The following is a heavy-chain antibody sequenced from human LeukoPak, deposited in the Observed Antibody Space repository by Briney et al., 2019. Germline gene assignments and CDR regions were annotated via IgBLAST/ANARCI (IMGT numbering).Heavy chain of an antibody. V-gene: IGHV4-34*01. D-gene: IGHD3-22*01. Sequence: GSLRLSCAASGFTFSSYAMSWIRQPPGKGLEWIGEISHSGNSNYNPSLKSRVTISVDTSKNQFSLKLSSVTAADAALYYCARGLNYYDNTGYYPAYMNVWGKGTTVTVSS. CDR2: ISHSGNS. CDR1: GFTFSSYA. J-gene: IGHJ6*03. CDR3: ARGLNYYDNTGYYPAYMNV.